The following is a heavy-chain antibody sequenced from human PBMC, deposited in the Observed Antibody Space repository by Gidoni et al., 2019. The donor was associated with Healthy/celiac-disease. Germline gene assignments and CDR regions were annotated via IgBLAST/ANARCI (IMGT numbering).Heavy chain of an antibody. D-gene: IGHD2-2*01. J-gene: IGHJ6*03. CDR1: GGSFRGFY. CDR3: ARGSTRKNIVVVPAASTYYYYMDV. Sequence: QVQLQQWGAGLLKPSETLSLTCAVYGGSFRGFYWSWIPQPPGKGLEWIGEINHSGSTNYNPSLKSRVTISVDTSKNQFSLKLSSVTAADTAVYYCARGSTRKNIVVVPAASTYYYYMDVWGKGTTVTVSS. CDR2: INHSGST. V-gene: IGHV4-34*01.